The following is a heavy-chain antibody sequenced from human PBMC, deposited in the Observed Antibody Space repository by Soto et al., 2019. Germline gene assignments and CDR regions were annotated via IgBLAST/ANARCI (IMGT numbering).Heavy chain of an antibody. Sequence: EVQLLESGGGLVQPGGSLRLSCAASGFTFSSYAMSWVRQAPGKGLEWVSAISGSGGSTYYADSVKGRFTISRDNSKNTLYLQMTSRSAEDTAVYYCAKGHSSVWYSEAGYYFDYWGQGTLVTVSS. D-gene: IGHD6-19*01. CDR3: AKGHSSVWYSEAGYYFDY. V-gene: IGHV3-23*01. CDR1: GFTFSSYA. CDR2: ISGSGGST. J-gene: IGHJ4*02.